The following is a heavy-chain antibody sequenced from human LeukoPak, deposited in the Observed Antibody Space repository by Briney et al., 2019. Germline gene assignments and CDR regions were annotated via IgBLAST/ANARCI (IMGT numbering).Heavy chain of an antibody. CDR3: ARDHTGYSSSWYPDY. V-gene: IGHV1-18*04. Sequence: ASVKVSCKASGYTFTSYGISWVRQAPGQGLEWMGWISAYNGNTNYAQKLQGRVTMTTDTSTSTAYMELRSLRSDDTAVYYCARDHTGYSSSWYPDYWGQGTPVTVSS. J-gene: IGHJ4*02. D-gene: IGHD6-13*01. CDR2: ISAYNGNT. CDR1: GYTFTSYG.